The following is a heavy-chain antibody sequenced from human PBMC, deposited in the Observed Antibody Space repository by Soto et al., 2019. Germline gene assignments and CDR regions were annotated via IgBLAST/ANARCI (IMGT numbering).Heavy chain of an antibody. CDR3: AGDGREAYGMDV. Sequence: SDTLSLTCTVSGGSISSHYGTSARQAPGKVLEWIGHIYCRGSTTYTPSISSRSTIAVDTSNNQFSLKLNSVTTEDTVLYYCAGDGREAYGMDVWGQGTKVTVSS. CDR1: GGSISSHY. CDR2: IYCRGST. J-gene: IGHJ6*02. D-gene: IGHD2-15*01. V-gene: IGHV4-59*11.